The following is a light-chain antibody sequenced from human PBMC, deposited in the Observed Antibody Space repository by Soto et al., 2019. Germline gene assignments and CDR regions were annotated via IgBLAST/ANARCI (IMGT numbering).Light chain of an antibody. V-gene: IGKV3-15*01. J-gene: IGKJ1*01. CDR2: GAF. CDR1: QSLNNN. Sequence: IVMTHSPATLSVSPWEIATLSCRASQSLNNNLAWYQQKPGQAPRLLIYGAFTRATGIPARFSGSGSGKEFTLTIDSLQPEDFAVYYCQQYNNWLRTFGQGTKVDIK. CDR3: QQYNNWLRT.